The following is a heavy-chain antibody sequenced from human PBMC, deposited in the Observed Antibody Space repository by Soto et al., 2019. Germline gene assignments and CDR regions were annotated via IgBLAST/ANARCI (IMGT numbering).Heavy chain of an antibody. CDR3: ARQPRRVHGSDGSGSYYNYPLLLY. Sequence: GGSLRLSCAASGFTFSSYAMSWVRQAPGKGLEWVSAISGSGGSTYYADSVKGRFTISRDNSKNTLYLQMNSLRAEDTAVYYCARQPRRVHGSDGSGSYYNYPLLLYWGQGTLVTVSS. V-gene: IGHV3-23*01. J-gene: IGHJ4*02. D-gene: IGHD3-10*01. CDR2: ISGSGGST. CDR1: GFTFSSYA.